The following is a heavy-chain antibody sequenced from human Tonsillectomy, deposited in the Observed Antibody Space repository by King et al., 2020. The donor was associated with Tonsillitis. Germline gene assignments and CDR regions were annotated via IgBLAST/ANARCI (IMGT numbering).Heavy chain of an antibody. CDR2: ISGSACST. CDR3: AKLGFSSGWYGYFDY. J-gene: IGHJ4*02. D-gene: IGHD6-19*01. CDR1: EFTFSSYA. V-gene: IGHV3-23*04. Sequence: VQLVESGGGLVQPGGSLRLSCAVSEFTFSSYAMTWVRQAPGKGLEWVSAISGSACSTYYADSVKGRFTISRDNSKNTLYLQMNSLRAEDTAVYYCAKLGFSSGWYGYFDYWGQGTLVTVSS.